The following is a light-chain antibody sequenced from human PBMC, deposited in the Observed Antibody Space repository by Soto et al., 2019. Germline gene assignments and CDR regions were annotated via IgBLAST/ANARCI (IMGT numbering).Light chain of an antibody. CDR3: QEDNNLALT. V-gene: IGKV3-15*01. J-gene: IGKJ4*01. CDR2: GAS. Sequence: EIVITQSPATLSVSPGERATLSCRASQSVSSNLAWYQQKPGQAPRLLIYGASTRATGIPARFSGSGSGTEFTLTISSLQSEDFAVYYCQEDNNLALTFGGGTKV. CDR1: QSVSSN.